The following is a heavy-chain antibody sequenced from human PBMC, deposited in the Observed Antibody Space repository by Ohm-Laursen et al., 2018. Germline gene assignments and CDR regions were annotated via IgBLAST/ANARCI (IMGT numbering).Heavy chain of an antibody. D-gene: IGHD1-26*01. Sequence: SLRLSCTAPAFTLSSSEMNWVRQAPGKGLEWISGITHGSDTIYYADSVKGRFTITRDNANNSLYLQMNSLRVEDTAVYYCARVVGAIPDYWGQGTLVTVSS. J-gene: IGHJ4*02. CDR2: ITHGSDTI. V-gene: IGHV3-48*03. CDR1: AFTLSSSE. CDR3: ARVVGAIPDY.